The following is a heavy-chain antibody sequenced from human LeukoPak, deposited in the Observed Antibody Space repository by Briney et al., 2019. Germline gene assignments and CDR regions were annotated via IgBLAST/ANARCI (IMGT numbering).Heavy chain of an antibody. Sequence: ASVKVSCKASGYTFTGYYMHWVRQAPGQGLEWMGWINPNSGGTNYAQKFQGWVTMARDTSISTAYMELSRLRSDDTAVYYCARVRSGYSLYIHPYYYYGMDVWGQGTTVTVSS. CDR2: INPNSGGT. CDR1: GYTFTGYY. CDR3: ARVRSGYSLYIHPYYYYGMDV. J-gene: IGHJ6*02. V-gene: IGHV1-2*04. D-gene: IGHD5-12*01.